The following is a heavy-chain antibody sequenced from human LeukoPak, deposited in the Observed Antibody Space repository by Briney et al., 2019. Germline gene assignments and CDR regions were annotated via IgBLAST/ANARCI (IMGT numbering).Heavy chain of an antibody. CDR2: IYSGGST. V-gene: IGHV3-66*01. Sequence: GGSLRLSCAASGFTFSSYWMHWVRQAPGKGLEWVSNIYSGGSTYYTDSVKGRFTISRDNSNNTLYLQMNSLRAEDTAVYYCARGLWELDYWGQGTLVTVS. CDR3: ARGLWELDY. D-gene: IGHD1-26*01. CDR1: GFTFSSYW. J-gene: IGHJ4*02.